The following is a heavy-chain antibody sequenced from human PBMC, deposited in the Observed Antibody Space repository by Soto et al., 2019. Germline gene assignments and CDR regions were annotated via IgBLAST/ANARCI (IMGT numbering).Heavy chain of an antibody. CDR1: GGSISSGGYY. V-gene: IGHV4-31*03. CDR2: IYYSGST. Sequence: SETLSLTCTVSGGSISSGGYYWSWIRQHPGKGLEWIGYIYYSGSTYYNPSLKSRVTISVDTSKNQFSLKLSSVTAADTAVYYSARDPDYDILLFDPWGQGTLVTVSS. D-gene: IGHD3-9*01. J-gene: IGHJ5*02. CDR3: ARDPDYDILLFDP.